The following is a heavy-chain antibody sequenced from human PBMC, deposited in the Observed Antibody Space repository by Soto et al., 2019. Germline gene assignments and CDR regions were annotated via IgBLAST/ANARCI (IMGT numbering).Heavy chain of an antibody. D-gene: IGHD4-4*01. CDR1: GGTFSSYA. CDR2: IIPIFGTA. Sequence: SVKVSCKASGGTFSSYAISWVRQAPGQGLEWMGGIIPIFGTANYAQKFQGRVTITADKSTSTAYMELSSLRSEDTAVYYCATVGYSNYYYYGMDVWGQGTLVTVSS. J-gene: IGHJ6*02. V-gene: IGHV1-69*06. CDR3: ATVGYSNYYYYGMDV.